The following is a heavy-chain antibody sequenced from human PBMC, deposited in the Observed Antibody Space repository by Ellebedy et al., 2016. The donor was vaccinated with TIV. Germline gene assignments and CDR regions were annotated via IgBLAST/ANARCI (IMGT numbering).Heavy chain of an antibody. CDR2: INHSGST. CDR1: GGSFSGYY. Sequence: SETLSLTXAVYGGSFSGYYWSWIRQPPGKGLEWIGEINHSGSTNYNPSLKSRVTISVDTSKNQFSLKLSSVTAADTAVYYCARGRYRSILTGYYPYYFDYWGQGTLVTVSS. CDR3: ARGRYRSILTGYYPYYFDY. V-gene: IGHV4-34*01. D-gene: IGHD3-9*01. J-gene: IGHJ4*02.